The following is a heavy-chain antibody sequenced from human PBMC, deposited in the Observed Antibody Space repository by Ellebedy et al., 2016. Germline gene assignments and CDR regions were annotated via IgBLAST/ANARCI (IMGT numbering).Heavy chain of an antibody. CDR1: GFTLSDYS. V-gene: IGHV3-21*04. J-gene: IGHJ4*02. D-gene: IGHD3-10*01. CDR2: ITSSSSYI. Sequence: GESLKISXAASGFTLSDYSMNWVRQAPGKGLEWVSSITSSSSYIFYADSVKGRFTISRDNAKNSLYLQMNSLRAEDTAVYYCATDVLLVRDVIGDYWGQGTLVTVSS. CDR3: ATDVLLVRDVIGDY.